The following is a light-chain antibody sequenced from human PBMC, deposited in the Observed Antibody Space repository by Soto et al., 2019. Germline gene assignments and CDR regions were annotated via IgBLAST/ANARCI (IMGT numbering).Light chain of an antibody. J-gene: IGLJ3*02. CDR3: CSYAGSYTWV. Sequence: QSVLTQPRSVSGSPGPSVTISCTGTSRDVGSYNYVSWNQQHPGKDPKFMIYDVIKRPSGVPDRFSGSKSGNTASLTISGLQAEDEADYYCCSYAGSYTWVFGGGTKLTVL. V-gene: IGLV2-11*01. CDR2: DVI. CDR1: SRDVGSYNY.